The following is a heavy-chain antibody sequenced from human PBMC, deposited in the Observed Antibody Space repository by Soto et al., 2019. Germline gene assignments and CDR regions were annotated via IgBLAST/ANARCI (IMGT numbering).Heavy chain of an antibody. CDR3: AKAGYYDSSGYYELDD. D-gene: IGHD3-22*01. V-gene: IGHV3-30*18. CDR2: VLYDGRNK. J-gene: IGHJ4*02. CDR1: GFTFSSYG. Sequence: QVQLVESGGGVVQPGRSLRLSCAASGFTFSSYGMHWVRQAPGKGLEWVAVVLYDGRNKYYADSVKGRFTISRDNSKNTVYLQMNSLRAEDTAVYYCAKAGYYDSSGYYELDDWGQGTLVTVSS.